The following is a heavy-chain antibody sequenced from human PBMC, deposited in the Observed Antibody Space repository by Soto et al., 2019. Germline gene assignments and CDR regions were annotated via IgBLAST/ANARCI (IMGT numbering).Heavy chain of an antibody. D-gene: IGHD2-15*01. CDR3: ARPVVVVAATNNWFDP. Sequence: PGGSLRLSCAASGFTFSSYAMHWVRQAPGKGLEWVAVISYDGSNKYYADSVKGRFTISRDNSKNTLYLQMNSLRAEDTAVYYCARPVVVVAATNNWFDPWGQGTLVTVSS. CDR2: ISYDGSNK. J-gene: IGHJ5*02. CDR1: GFTFSSYA. V-gene: IGHV3-30-3*01.